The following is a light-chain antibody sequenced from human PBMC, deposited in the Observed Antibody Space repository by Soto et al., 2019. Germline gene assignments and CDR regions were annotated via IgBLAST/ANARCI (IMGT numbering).Light chain of an antibody. Sequence: QSALTQPASVNGSPGQSITISCTGTSSDVGGYNYVSWYQQHPGKAPKLMIYEVSNRPSGVSNRFSGSKSGNTASLTISGLQAEDEADYYCSSYTSNSTLYVFGTGTKVTVL. CDR2: EVS. CDR3: SSYTSNSTLYV. J-gene: IGLJ1*01. V-gene: IGLV2-14*01. CDR1: SSDVGGYNY.